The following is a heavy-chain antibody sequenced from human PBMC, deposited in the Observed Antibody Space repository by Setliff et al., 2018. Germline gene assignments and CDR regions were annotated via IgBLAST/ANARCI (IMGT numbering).Heavy chain of an antibody. Sequence: SETLSLTCAASGGTFGDYYWTWIRQHPEKGLEWIGEIKHTGSTNYNPSLKSRVSISLDTSKNQFSLSLTSVTAEDTAVYYCARMSGFQYIDVWDKGTTVTVSS. D-gene: IGHD3-3*01. J-gene: IGHJ6*03. CDR2: IKHTGST. CDR3: ARMSGFQYIDV. V-gene: IGHV4-34*01. CDR1: GGTFGDYY.